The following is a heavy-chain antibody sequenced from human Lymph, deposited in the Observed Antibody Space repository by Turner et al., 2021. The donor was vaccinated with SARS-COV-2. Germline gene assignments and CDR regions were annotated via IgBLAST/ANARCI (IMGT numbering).Heavy chain of an antibody. D-gene: IGHD6-13*01. CDR2: IWYDGSNK. CDR1: GFTFSSIG. J-gene: IGHJ4*02. CDR3: ARDDINTLIAAAVPFDY. V-gene: IGHV3-33*01. Sequence: VQLVESGGGVVQTGRSLRLSCAASGFTFSSIGMHWVRQAPGKGLEWVAVIWYDGSNKYYADSVKGRFTISRDNSKNTLYLQMNSLRADDTAVYYCARDDINTLIAAAVPFDYWGQGTLVTVSS.